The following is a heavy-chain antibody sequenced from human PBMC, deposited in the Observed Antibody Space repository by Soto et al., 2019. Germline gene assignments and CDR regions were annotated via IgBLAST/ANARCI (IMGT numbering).Heavy chain of an antibody. CDR3: AIDAWGPDY. D-gene: IGHD7-27*01. CDR1: GRTSPPYN. J-gene: IGHJ4*02. V-gene: IGHV1-46*01. CDR2: INPSGDST. Sequence: QVQLVQSGAEVTKPGASVKISCKTSGRTSPPYNVHWVRQAPGQGLEWMGIINPSGDSTTYAQNFQGRLSMTRDSSTTTVFMELRSLTSEDTAMYYCAIDAWGPDYWGQGTLVTVSS.